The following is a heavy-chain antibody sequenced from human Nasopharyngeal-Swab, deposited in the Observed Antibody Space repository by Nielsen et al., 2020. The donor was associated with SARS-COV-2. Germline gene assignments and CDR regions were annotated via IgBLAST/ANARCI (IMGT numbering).Heavy chain of an antibody. CDR2: ISWNSVSI. CDR1: GFTFDDYA. V-gene: IGHV3-9*01. CDR3: ARDLRITIFGVAPYYYYGMDV. Sequence: SLKISCAASGFTFDDYAMHWVRQAPGKGLEWVSGISWNSVSIGYADSVKGRFTISRDNAKNSLYLQMNSLRAEDTAVYYCARDLRITIFGVAPYYYYGMDVWGQGTTVTVSS. J-gene: IGHJ6*02. D-gene: IGHD3-3*01.